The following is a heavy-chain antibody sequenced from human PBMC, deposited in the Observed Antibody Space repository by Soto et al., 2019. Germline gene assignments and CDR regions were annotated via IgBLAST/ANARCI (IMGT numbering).Heavy chain of an antibody. J-gene: IGHJ4*02. CDR1: GGTISSFP. CDR3: ARSFTKSRRGGVAFDY. Sequence: QVQLVQSGAEVKKPGSSVKVSCTTAGGTISSFPINWVRQAPGQGLEWMGGIIPSDGTAKYAEKFQGRVTITADASSGTAYMDLSSLRSEDTAVYYCARSFTKSRRGGVAFDYWGQGTLLTVSP. CDR2: IIPSDGTA. D-gene: IGHD3-3*01. V-gene: IGHV1-69*01.